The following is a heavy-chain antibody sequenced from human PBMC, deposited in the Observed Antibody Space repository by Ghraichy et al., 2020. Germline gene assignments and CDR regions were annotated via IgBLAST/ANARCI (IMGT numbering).Heavy chain of an antibody. V-gene: IGHV4-34*12. CDR1: GGSFSGYY. CDR3: ARKGGNVLSYSYYYIDV. D-gene: IGHD4-23*01. J-gene: IGHJ6*03. CDR2: IIHSGST. Sequence: SQTLSLTCAVYGGSFSGYYWSWIRQPPGKGLEWIGEIIHSGSTNYNPSLKSRLTISVDTSKNQFSLKLSPVTAADTAVYYCARKGGNVLSYSYYYIDVWGKGTTVTVSS.